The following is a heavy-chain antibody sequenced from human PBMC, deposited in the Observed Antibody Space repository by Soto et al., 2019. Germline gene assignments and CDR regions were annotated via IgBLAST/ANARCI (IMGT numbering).Heavy chain of an antibody. CDR1: GYTFTGRY. V-gene: IGHV1-2*02. CDR3: ARDLGXXSSYLXX. J-gene: IGHJ4*02. CDR2: INPASGGA. D-gene: IGHD3-16*01. Sequence: GASVKVSCTASGYTFTGRYIHWVRQAPGQGLEWMGWINPASGGATYAQKFQGRVSLTRDTSNSIAYMELSSLRSGDTAVYFCARDLGXXSSYLXXWGQGTPVTVSS.